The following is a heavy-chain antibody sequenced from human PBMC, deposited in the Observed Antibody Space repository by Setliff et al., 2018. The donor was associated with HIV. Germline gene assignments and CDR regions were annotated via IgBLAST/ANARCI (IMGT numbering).Heavy chain of an antibody. D-gene: IGHD1-26*01. J-gene: IGHJ6*03. Sequence: SGPTLVNPTQTLTLTCTFSGFSLSTSGMCVSWIRQPPGKALEWLARIDWDDDKYYSTSLKTRLTISKDTSKNQVVLTMTNMDPVDTATYYCARISLWELQKGYYMDVWGKGTTGTVSS. V-gene: IGHV2-70*11. CDR3: ARISLWELQKGYYMDV. CDR1: GFSLSTSGMC. CDR2: IDWDDDK.